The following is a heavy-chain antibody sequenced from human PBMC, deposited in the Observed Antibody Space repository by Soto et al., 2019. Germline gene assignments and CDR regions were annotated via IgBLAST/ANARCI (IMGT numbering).Heavy chain of an antibody. CDR2: ISAYNGKT. CDR1: GYTFTSYG. CDR3: ATYDVDIVATTDYYYYYMDV. Sequence: GASVKVSCKASGYTFTSYGISWVRQAPGQGLEWMGWISAYNGKTNHAQKNKGRVTMTTDTSTSTAYMELRSLRSDDTAVYYCATYDVDIVATTDYYYYYMDVWGKGTTVTVSS. V-gene: IGHV1-18*01. D-gene: IGHD5-12*01. J-gene: IGHJ6*03.